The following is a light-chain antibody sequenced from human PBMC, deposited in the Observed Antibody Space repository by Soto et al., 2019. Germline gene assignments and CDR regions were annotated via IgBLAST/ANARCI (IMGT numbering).Light chain of an antibody. CDR1: SSDVGGYKY. CDR3: TSHTSSSTLV. V-gene: IGLV2-14*01. CDR2: EVI. Sequence: QSVLTQPASVSGSPGQSITISCTGTSSDVGGYKYVSWYQHQSGKAPKLMIYEVINRPSGVSNRFSGSKSGNTAPLTISGLQAEDEADYYCTSHTSSSTLVFGGGTQLTVL. J-gene: IGLJ7*01.